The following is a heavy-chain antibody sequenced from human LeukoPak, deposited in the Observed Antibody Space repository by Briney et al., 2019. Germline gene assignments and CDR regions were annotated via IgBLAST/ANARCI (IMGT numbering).Heavy chain of an antibody. Sequence: PSETLSLTCTVSGGSISSSSYYWGWIRQPPGKGLEWIGSIYYSGSTYYNPSLKSRVTISVGTSKNQFSLKLSSVTAADTAVYYCARHTRSDYYASGSYFHNWFDPWGQGTLVTVSS. J-gene: IGHJ5*02. CDR1: GGSISSSSYY. CDR3: ARHTRSDYYASGSYFHNWFDP. V-gene: IGHV4-39*01. D-gene: IGHD3-10*01. CDR2: IYYSGST.